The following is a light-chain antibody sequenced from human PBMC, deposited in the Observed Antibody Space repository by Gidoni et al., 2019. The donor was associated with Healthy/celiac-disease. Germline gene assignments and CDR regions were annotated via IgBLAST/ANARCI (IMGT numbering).Light chain of an antibody. CDR3: QQSYSTPWT. CDR1: QSISSY. V-gene: IGKV1-39*01. CDR2: AAS. Sequence: DIQMTQSPSSLSASVGDRVTITCRASQSISSYLHWYPQKPGKAPKLLIYAASSLQSGVPSRFSGSGSGTDFTLTISSLQPEDFATYYCQQSYSTPWTFGQGTKVEIK. J-gene: IGKJ1*01.